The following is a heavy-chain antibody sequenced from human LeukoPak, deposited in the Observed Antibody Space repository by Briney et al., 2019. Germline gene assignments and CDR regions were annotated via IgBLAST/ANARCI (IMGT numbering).Heavy chain of an antibody. CDR1: GCSFPSYW. J-gene: IGHJ4*02. CDR2: IYPGDSDT. Sequence: GESLKISCKGSGCSFPSYWIGWVRQMPGKGLEWMGIIYPGDSDTRYSPSFQGQVTISADKSISTAYLQWSSLKASDTAMYYCARQADIVATIYGYWGQGTLVTVSS. D-gene: IGHD5-12*01. V-gene: IGHV5-51*01. CDR3: ARQADIVATIYGY.